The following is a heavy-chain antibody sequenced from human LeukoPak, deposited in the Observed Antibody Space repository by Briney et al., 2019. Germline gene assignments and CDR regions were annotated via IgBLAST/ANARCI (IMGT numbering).Heavy chain of an antibody. CDR3: AKDRGYDRSAADY. Sequence: PGGSLRLSCAASGFTLSSYGMHWVRQAAGKGLEWVAVISYDGGNQYYADSVKGRFTISRDNSKNTLYLQMNSLRAEDTAVYYCAKDRGYDRSAADYWGQGTQATVSS. D-gene: IGHD5-12*01. CDR2: ISYDGGNQ. CDR1: GFTLSSYG. J-gene: IGHJ4*02. V-gene: IGHV3-30*18.